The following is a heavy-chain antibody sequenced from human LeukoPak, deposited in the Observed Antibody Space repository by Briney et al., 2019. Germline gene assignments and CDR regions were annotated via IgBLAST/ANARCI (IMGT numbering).Heavy chain of an antibody. CDR1: GFTFSTYG. V-gene: IGHV3-33*01. CDR3: ARTANALPHFDY. J-gene: IGHJ4*02. Sequence: PGRSLRLSCAASGFTFSTYGMHWVRQTPGKGLEWVAVMWYDGSNKYYADSVKGRFTISRDNSKNTLDLQMNSLRVEDTAVYYCARTANALPHFDYWGQGTLVTVSS. D-gene: IGHD1-1*01. CDR2: MWYDGSNK.